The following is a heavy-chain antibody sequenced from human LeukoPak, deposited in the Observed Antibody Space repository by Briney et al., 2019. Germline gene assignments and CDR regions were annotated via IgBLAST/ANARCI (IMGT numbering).Heavy chain of an antibody. J-gene: IGHJ4*02. Sequence: GGSLRLSCAASGFTFSSYGMHWVRQAPGKGLEWVAVISYDGSNKYYADSVKGRFTISRDNSKNTLYLQMNSLRAEDTAVYYCARVTTYYDFWSGNTLGGFDYWGQGTLVTVSS. CDR1: GFTFSSYG. V-gene: IGHV3-30*03. CDR3: ARVTTYYDFWSGNTLGGFDY. CDR2: ISYDGSNK. D-gene: IGHD3-3*01.